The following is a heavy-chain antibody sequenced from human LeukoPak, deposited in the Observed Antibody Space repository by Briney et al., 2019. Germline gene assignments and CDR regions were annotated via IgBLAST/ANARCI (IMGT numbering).Heavy chain of an antibody. D-gene: IGHD2-2*01. CDR1: GFTFSNYW. CDR2: IRQDGGTK. V-gene: IGHV3-7*01. Sequence: GGSLRLSCAASGFTFSNYWMTWLRQAPGRGLEWVANIRQDGGTKYYVDSVKGRFTISRDNAKNSLYLQMNSLRAEDTAVYYCARDLSYIVVVPAKDNWFDPWGQGTLVTVSS. J-gene: IGHJ5*02. CDR3: ARDLSYIVVVPAKDNWFDP.